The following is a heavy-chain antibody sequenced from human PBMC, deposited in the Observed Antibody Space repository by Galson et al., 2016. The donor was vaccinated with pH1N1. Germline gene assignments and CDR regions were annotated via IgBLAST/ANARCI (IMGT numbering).Heavy chain of an antibody. D-gene: IGHD1-26*01. CDR3: AREPYYPYYLDY. J-gene: IGHJ4*02. CDR1: GFTFSNYW. V-gene: IGHV3-74*03. Sequence: SLRLSCAASGFTFSNYWINWVRQVPGKGLVWVSRINTDGSRTTYADSVKGRFIISRDNAKNTLYLQMNSLRAEDTAVHYCAREPYYPYYLDYWGQGTLVTVSS. CDR2: INTDGSRT.